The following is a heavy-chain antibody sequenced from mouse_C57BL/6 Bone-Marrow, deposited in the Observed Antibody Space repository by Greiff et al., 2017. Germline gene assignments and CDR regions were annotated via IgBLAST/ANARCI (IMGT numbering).Heavy chain of an antibody. CDR2: IYPGSGST. CDR3: ARGKGWLLYFEY. V-gene: IGHV1-55*01. Sequence: QVQLQQPGAELVKPGASVKMSCKASGYTFTSYWINWVKQRPGQGLEWIGDIYPGSGSTNYNEKFKSKATLTVDTSSSTAYMQLSSLTSADSAVYYCARGKGWLLYFEYWGQGTTLTVSS. CDR1: GYTFTSYW. D-gene: IGHD2-3*01. J-gene: IGHJ2*01.